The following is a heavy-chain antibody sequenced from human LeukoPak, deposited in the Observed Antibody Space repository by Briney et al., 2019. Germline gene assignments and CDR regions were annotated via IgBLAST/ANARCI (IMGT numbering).Heavy chain of an antibody. CDR3: VRALYGSGYYYPFDF. D-gene: IGHD3-10*01. CDR1: VFTFSIYS. CDR2: INSRRDYI. J-gene: IGHJ4*02. V-gene: IGHV3-21*01. Sequence: GVPQRLSCAASVFTFSIYSMNGVRHSPGKAVEWVSSINSRRDYIYYADSVKGLLTVYRDNAKNSLYLQMNSLRAEDTALYYCVRALYGSGYYYPFDFWGQGTLVTVSS.